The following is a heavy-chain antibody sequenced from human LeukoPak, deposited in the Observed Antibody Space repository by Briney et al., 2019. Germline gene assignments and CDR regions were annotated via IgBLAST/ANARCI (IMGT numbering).Heavy chain of an antibody. J-gene: IGHJ4*02. D-gene: IGHD3-22*01. CDR3: ARDRYYDSSGPLPFDY. V-gene: IGHV1-69*13. Sequence: ASVKVSCKASGGTFSSYAISWVRQAPGQGLEWMGEIIPIFGTANYAQKFQGRVTITADESTSTAYMELSSLRSEDTAVYYCARDRYYDSSGPLPFDYWGQGTLVTVSS. CDR2: IIPIFGTA. CDR1: GGTFSSYA.